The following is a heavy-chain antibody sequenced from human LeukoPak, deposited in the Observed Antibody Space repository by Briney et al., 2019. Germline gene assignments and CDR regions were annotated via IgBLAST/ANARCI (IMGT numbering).Heavy chain of an antibody. J-gene: IGHJ4*02. V-gene: IGHV3-13*01. CDR3: ARDLGCSSTSCYLDY. CDR1: GFTFSRYD. CDR2: IGTAGDT. Sequence: PGGSLRLSCAASGFTFSRYDMHWVRQGTRKGLEWVSAIGTAGDTYYPGSVKGRFTISRENAKNSLYLQMNSLRAEDTAVYYCARDLGCSSTSCYLDYWGQGTLVTVSS. D-gene: IGHD2-2*01.